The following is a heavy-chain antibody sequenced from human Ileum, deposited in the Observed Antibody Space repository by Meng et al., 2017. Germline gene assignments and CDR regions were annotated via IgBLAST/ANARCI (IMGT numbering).Heavy chain of an antibody. CDR2: AST. D-gene: IGHD7-27*01. CDR1: GGSVSSSGYQ. CDR3: ARDHWGSLDY. J-gene: IGHJ4*02. Sequence: QVSGPAPVSLSHILSLVCAVSGGSVSSSGYQWGWIRQPPGKGLEWIGYASTNYNPSLKSRVTISVDTSKNQFSLKLTSVTAADTAVYYCARDHWGSLDYWGQGVLVTVSS. V-gene: IGHV4-61*08.